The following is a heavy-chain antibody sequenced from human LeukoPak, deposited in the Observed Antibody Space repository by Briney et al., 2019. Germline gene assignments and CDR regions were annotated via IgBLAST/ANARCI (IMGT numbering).Heavy chain of an antibody. D-gene: IGHD3-22*01. CDR2: ISYDGSNK. CDR3: ARDVPYDSSGFGDY. CDR1: GFTFSSYA. Sequence: GRSLRLSCAASGFTFSSYAMHWVRQAPGKGLEWVAVISYDGSNKYYADSVKGRFTISRDNSKNTLYLQMNSLRAEDTAVNYCARDVPYDSSGFGDYWGQGTLVTVSS. V-gene: IGHV3-30*04. J-gene: IGHJ4*02.